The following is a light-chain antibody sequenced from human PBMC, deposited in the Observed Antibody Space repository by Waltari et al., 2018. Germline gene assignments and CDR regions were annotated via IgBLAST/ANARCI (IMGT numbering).Light chain of an antibody. CDR3: QQYYSTPRT. CDR1: KSVLSNSNNNNY. V-gene: IGKV4-1*01. CDR2: WAS. J-gene: IGKJ1*01. Sequence: DIVMTQSPDPLDVSLGERATINCKTSKSVLSNSNNNNYLAWYQQKPGQPPKLLIYWASTRESGVPYRFSGSGSGTDFTLTISSLQAEDVAVYYCQQYYSTPRTFGQGTKVEIK.